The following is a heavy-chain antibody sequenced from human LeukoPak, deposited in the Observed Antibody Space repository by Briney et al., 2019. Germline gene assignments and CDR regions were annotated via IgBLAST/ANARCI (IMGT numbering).Heavy chain of an antibody. D-gene: IGHD3-16*01. CDR1: GFNFSSFA. CDR2: LSYDGIDE. Sequence: GGSLRLSCEGSGFNFSSFAVHWVRQAPGRGLEWVAVLSYDGIDEFFADSVKGRFTISRDNSKRTLYLQMSSVRLEDTAIYYCARAIGGSERLDSWGQGTPVIVSS. V-gene: IGHV3-30-3*01. CDR3: ARAIGGSERLDS. J-gene: IGHJ4*02.